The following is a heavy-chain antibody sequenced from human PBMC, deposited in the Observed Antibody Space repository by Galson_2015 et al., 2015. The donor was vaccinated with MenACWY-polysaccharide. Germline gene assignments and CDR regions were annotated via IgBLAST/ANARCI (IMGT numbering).Heavy chain of an antibody. CDR1: GFTLSSYT. CDR2: ISGSGGGT. V-gene: IGHV3-23*01. CDR3: AKANYNSRTFLYGMDV. Sequence: SLRLSCAASGFTLSSYTMRWVRQGSRKGLEWVSTISGSGGGTYYVDSVKGRFSVSRDKSKHTVYLQMNTLRAEDTAVYYCAKANYNSRTFLYGMDVWGLGTTVTVSS. J-gene: IGHJ6*02. D-gene: IGHD3-10*01.